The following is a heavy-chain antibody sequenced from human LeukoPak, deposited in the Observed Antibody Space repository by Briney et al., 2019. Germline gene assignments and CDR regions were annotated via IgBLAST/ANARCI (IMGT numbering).Heavy chain of an antibody. V-gene: IGHV1-18*01. J-gene: IGHJ6*03. CDR1: GYTFTSYG. CDR2: ISAYIGNT. CDR3: ARWGPITHYYYYMDV. D-gene: IGHD5-12*01. Sequence: GASVKVSCKASGYTFTSYGISWVRQAPGQGLEWMGWISAYIGNTNYAQKLQGRVTMTTDTSTSTAYMELRSLRSDDTAVYYCARWGPITHYYYYMDVWGKGTTVTVSS.